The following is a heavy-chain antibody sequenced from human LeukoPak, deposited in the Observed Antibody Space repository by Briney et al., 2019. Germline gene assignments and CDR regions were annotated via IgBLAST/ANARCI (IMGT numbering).Heavy chain of an antibody. D-gene: IGHD1-14*01. CDR2: INPSVGST. CDR3: ARAGRGGGFDY. CDR1: ASTFTSYY. V-gene: IGHV1-46*01. J-gene: IGHJ4*02. Sequence: ASVKVSFKASASTFTSYYMQWVRHAPGQGLGWMGIINPSVGSTRYVQMVQGKLTMTRARATSKVSMELRSLRSRDKAVDVCARAGRGGGFDYWGQGTLVIVSS.